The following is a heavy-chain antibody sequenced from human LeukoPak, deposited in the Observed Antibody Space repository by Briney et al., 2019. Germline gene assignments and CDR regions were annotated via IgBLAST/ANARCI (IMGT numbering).Heavy chain of an antibody. Sequence: QPGGSLRLSCAASGFTFSGSAMHWVRQASGKGLEWVGRIRSKANSYATAYAASVKGRFTISRDDSKNTAYLQMNSLKTEDTAVYYCTRHSGIAAAGTPVGAYGMDVWGKGTTVTVSS. D-gene: IGHD6-13*01. CDR2: IRSKANSYAT. V-gene: IGHV3-73*01. CDR1: GFTFSGSA. J-gene: IGHJ6*04. CDR3: TRHSGIAAAGTPVGAYGMDV.